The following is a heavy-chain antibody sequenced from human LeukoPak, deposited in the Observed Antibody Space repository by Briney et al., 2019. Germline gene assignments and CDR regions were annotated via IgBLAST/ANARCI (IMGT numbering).Heavy chain of an antibody. J-gene: IGHJ4*02. CDR1: GGSISSGGYY. V-gene: IGHV4-31*03. CDR3: ARYYDSSGYYRYFDY. D-gene: IGHD3-22*01. CDR2: IYYSGST. Sequence: SETLSLTCTVSGGSISSGGYYWSWIRQHPGKGLEWIGYIYYSGSTYYNPSLKSRVTISVDTSKNQFSLKLSSETAADTAVYYCARYYDSSGYYRYFDYWGQGTLVTVSS.